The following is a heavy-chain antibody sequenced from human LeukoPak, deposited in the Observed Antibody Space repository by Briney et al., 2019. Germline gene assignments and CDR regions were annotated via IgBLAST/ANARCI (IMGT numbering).Heavy chain of an antibody. CDR3: ARDGRVHNYYGSGSYGWFDP. CDR1: GGSISNYY. D-gene: IGHD3-10*01. V-gene: IGHV4-59*01. J-gene: IGHJ5*02. CDR2: IYYSGST. Sequence: SETLSLTCTVSGGSISNYYWTWIRQPPGKGLEWIGYIYYSGSTNYNPSLKSRVTISVDTSKNQFSLKLSSVTAADTAVYYCARDGRVHNYYGSGSYGWFDPWGQGTLVTVSS.